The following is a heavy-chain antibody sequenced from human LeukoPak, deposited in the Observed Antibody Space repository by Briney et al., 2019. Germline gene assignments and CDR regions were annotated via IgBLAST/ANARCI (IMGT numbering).Heavy chain of an antibody. CDR3: VTELLGKSPGGGPDGG. CDR1: GYTLTELS. J-gene: IGHJ4*02. CDR2: FDPEDGET. V-gene: IGHV1-24*01. D-gene: IGHD3-3*02. Sequence: ASVKVSCKVSGYTLTELSMHWVRQAPGKGLEWMGGFDPEDGETIYAQKFQGRVTMTEDTSTDTAYMELSSLRSEDTAVYYCVTELLGKSPGGGPDGGWGQGTLVTVSS.